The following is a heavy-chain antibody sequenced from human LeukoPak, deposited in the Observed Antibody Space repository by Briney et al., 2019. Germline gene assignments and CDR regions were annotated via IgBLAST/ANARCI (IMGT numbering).Heavy chain of an antibody. J-gene: IGHJ4*02. Sequence: ASVKVSCKASGYTFTGYYMHWVRQAPGQGLEWMGWINPNSGGTDYAQKFQGRVTMTRDTSISTAYMELSRLRSDDTAVYYCAREGIAAAGTDYWGQGTLVTVSS. D-gene: IGHD6-13*01. CDR1: GYTFTGYY. V-gene: IGHV1-2*02. CDR2: INPNSGGT. CDR3: AREGIAAAGTDY.